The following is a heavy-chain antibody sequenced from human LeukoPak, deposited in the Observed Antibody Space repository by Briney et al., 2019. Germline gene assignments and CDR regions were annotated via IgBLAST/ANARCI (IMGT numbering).Heavy chain of an antibody. CDR1: GFTFSSYS. J-gene: IGHJ5*02. V-gene: IGHV3-21*01. CDR3: ARDLTVTSTCWFDL. CDR2: ISSSSSYI. Sequence: GGSLRLSCAASGFTFSSYSMNRVRQAPGKGLEWVSSISSSSSYIYYADSVKGRFTISRDNAKNSLYLQMNNLGAEDTAVYYCARDLTVTSTCWFDLWGQGTLVTVSS. D-gene: IGHD4-11*01.